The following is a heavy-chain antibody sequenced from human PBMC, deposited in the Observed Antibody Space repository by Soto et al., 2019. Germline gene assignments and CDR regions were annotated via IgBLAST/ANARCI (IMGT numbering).Heavy chain of an antibody. CDR1: GYTFTNYD. J-gene: IGHJ6*02. CDR2: ISTYTGNT. V-gene: IGHV1-18*01. Sequence: QVHLVQSGAEVKKPGASVKVSCKASGYTFTNYDINWVRQAPGQGLEWMGWISTYTGNTNYAQKLQGRVTMTTDTSTSTAYMELRSRRCDDTAVYYCARGYYYGSGRPTPGGMDVWGQGTTVTVSS. D-gene: IGHD3-10*01. CDR3: ARGYYYGSGRPTPGGMDV.